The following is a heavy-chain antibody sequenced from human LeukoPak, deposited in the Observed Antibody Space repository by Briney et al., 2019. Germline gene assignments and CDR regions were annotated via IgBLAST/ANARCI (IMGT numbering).Heavy chain of an antibody. CDR3: ARAPVVNGGDY. D-gene: IGHD4-23*01. Sequence: SETLSLTCTVSGGSISSYYWSWIRQLPGKGLEWIGYIYYSGSTNYNPSLKSRVTISVDTSKNQFSLKLSSVTAADTAVYYCARAPVVNGGDYWGQGTLVTVSS. CDR1: GGSISSYY. V-gene: IGHV4-59*01. J-gene: IGHJ4*02. CDR2: IYYSGST.